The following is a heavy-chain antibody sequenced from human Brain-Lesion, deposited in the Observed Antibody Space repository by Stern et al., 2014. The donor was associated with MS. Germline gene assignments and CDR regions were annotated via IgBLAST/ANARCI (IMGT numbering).Heavy chain of an antibody. D-gene: IGHD3-22*01. CDR2: ITPKSGGT. CDR3: ATYYYDSTGYNDF. J-gene: IGHJ4*02. Sequence: VQLVESGAEVKKPGASVKVSCKASGYTFTGYYMHWGRQAPGQGLEWMGWITPKSGGTTHDQKFQGWVTMTRDTSINTAYMELSRLRSDDTAVYYCATYYYDSTGYNDFWGQGTLVTVSS. V-gene: IGHV1-2*04. CDR1: GYTFTGYY.